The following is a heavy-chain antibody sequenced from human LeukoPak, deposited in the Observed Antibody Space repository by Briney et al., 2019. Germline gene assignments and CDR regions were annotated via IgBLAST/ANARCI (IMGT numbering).Heavy chain of an antibody. Sequence: PSETLSLTCTVSGGSLSSGSYYWSWIRQPPGKGLEWTGYIYYSGSTNYNPSLKSRVTISVDTSKNQFSLKLSSVTAADTAVYYCARGVLRYFDWLLEPDHYFDYWGQGTLVTVSS. V-gene: IGHV4-61*01. CDR1: GGSLSSGSYY. CDR3: ARGVLRYFDWLLEPDHYFDY. J-gene: IGHJ4*02. D-gene: IGHD3-9*01. CDR2: IYYSGST.